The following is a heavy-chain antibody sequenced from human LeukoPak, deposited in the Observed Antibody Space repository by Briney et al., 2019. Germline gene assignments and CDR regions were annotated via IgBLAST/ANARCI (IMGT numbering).Heavy chain of an antibody. J-gene: IGHJ6*02. CDR1: GHTFTSYD. CDR2: KNPNSGRT. CDR3: ARGPVSTHGMDV. D-gene: IGHD2-2*01. Sequence: GASVKVSCKASGHTFTSYDINWVRQATGQGLEWMGWKNPNSGRTGFAQKFQGRLTMTTDTSISTAYMELSGLTSEDTAVYYCARGPVSTHGMDVWGQGTTVTVSS. V-gene: IGHV1-8*01.